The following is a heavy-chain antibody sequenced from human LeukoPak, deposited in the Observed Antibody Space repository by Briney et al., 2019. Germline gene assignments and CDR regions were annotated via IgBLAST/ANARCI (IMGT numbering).Heavy chain of an antibody. CDR2: INPNSGGT. J-gene: IGHJ3*02. CDR1: GYTFTGYY. V-gene: IGHV1-2*02. CDR3: ASNGGIDGSGSYYKVAFDI. D-gene: IGHD3-10*01. Sequence: ASVKVSCKASGYTFTGYYMHWVRQAPGQGLEWMGWINPNSGGTNYAQKFQGRVTMTRDTSTSTAYMELSRLRSDDTAVYYCASNGGIDGSGSYYKVAFDIWGQGTMVTVSS.